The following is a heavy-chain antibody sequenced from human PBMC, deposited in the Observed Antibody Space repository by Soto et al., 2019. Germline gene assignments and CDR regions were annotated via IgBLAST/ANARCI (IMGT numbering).Heavy chain of an antibody. CDR2: IFSNDET. CDR1: GFSLSTARMG. D-gene: IGHD2-2*01. V-gene: IGHV2-26*01. Sequence: QVTLKESGPVLVKPTETLTLTCTVSGFSLSTARMGVSWIRQPPGKALEWLAHIFSNDETSYSTSLKSRLTISKDTSKSQVVLTMTNMDPVDTATYYCARISADIVVVPAAIDYFDYWGQGTLVTVSS. CDR3: ARISADIVVVPAAIDYFDY. J-gene: IGHJ4*02.